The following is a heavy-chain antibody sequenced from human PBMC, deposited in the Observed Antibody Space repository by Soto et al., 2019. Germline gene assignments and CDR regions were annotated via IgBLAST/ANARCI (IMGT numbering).Heavy chain of an antibody. CDR3: AHRRRGSYFDY. CDR2: IYWDDDK. CDR1: GFSLSTSGVG. D-gene: IGHD3-16*01. Sequence: QITLKESGPTLGKPTQTLTLTCTFSGFSLSTSGVGVGWIRQPPGKALEWLALIYWDDDKRYSPSLKSRLTITKDPSKNQVVLTMTNMDPVDTATYYGAHRRRGSYFDYWGQGTLVTVSS. V-gene: IGHV2-5*02. J-gene: IGHJ4*02.